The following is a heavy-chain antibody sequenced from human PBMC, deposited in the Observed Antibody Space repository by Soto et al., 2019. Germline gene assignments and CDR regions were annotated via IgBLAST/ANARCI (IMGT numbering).Heavy chain of an antibody. V-gene: IGHV5-51*01. CDR3: ARQRRIAVAGTAWFDP. CDR1: GYNFSSYW. Sequence: LGESLKISCKGSGYNFSSYWIGWVRQMPGKGLEWMGIIYPGDSNTRYSPSFQGQVTISADKSISTAYLQWSSLKASDTAMYYCARQRRIAVAGTAWFDPWGQGTLVTVSS. D-gene: IGHD6-19*01. J-gene: IGHJ5*02. CDR2: IYPGDSNT.